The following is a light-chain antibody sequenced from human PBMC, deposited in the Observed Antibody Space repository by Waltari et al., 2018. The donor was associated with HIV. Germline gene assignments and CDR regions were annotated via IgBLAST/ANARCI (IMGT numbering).Light chain of an antibody. V-gene: IGKV1D-12*01. J-gene: IGKJ4*01. CDR3: QQANSFPLT. CDR1: QGINNW. CDR2: AAS. Sequence: DIQMTQSPSSVSASVGERVTITCRASQGINNWLAWYQQKPRKAPKLLIYAASNLQSGVPSRFSGSGSGTDFTLTINSLQPEDFATYYCQQANSFPLTFGGGTRVEVK.